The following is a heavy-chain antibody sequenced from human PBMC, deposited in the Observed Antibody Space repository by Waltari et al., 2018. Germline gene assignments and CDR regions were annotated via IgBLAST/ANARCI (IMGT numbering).Heavy chain of an antibody. CDR3: ARPSTEYYYYYYYMDV. CDR2: ISNSGSTT. J-gene: IGHJ6*03. V-gene: IGHV3-48*03. CDR1: GFIFSNYE. Sequence: EVQVVESGGGLVQPGGSLRLSGVASGFIFSNYEMNWVHQAPGKGLEWVSYISNSGSTTYYADSVKGRFTISRDNAKNSLYLHMDSLRAEDTAVYYCARPSTEYYYYYYYMDVWGKGTTVTVS.